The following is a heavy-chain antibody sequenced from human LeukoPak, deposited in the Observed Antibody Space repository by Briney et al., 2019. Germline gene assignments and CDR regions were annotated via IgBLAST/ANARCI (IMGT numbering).Heavy chain of an antibody. V-gene: IGHV3-11*01. CDR1: GFTFSDYY. J-gene: IGHJ5*02. D-gene: IGHD3-9*01. CDR3: ATGDYDILTDNWFDP. Sequence: PGGSLRLSCAASGFTFSDYYMSWIRQAPGKGLEWVSYISSSGSTIYYADSVKGRFTISRDNAKNSLYLQMNSLRAEDTAVYYCATGDYDILTDNWFDPWGQGTLVTVSS. CDR2: ISSSGSTI.